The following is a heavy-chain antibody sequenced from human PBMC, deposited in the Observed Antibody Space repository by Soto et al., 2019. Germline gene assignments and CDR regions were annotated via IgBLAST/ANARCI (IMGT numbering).Heavy chain of an antibody. J-gene: IGHJ6*02. CDR3: AMVLRFLEWLLFSYYNYGMDV. V-gene: IGHV3-30-3*01. CDR2: ISYDGSNK. CDR1: GFTVSSYA. D-gene: IGHD3-3*01. Sequence: QVQLVESGGGVVQPGRSLRLSCAASGFTVSSYAMHWVRQAPGKGLEWVAVISYDGSNKYYADSVKGLFTISRDNSKNTLFMQMSSLIAEVTAVYYSAMVLRFLEWLLFSYYNYGMDVWGQGATVTVSS.